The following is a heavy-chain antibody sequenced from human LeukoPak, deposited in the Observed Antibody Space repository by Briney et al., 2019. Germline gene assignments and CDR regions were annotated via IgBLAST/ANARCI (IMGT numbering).Heavy chain of an antibody. CDR2: INHSGST. V-gene: IGHV4-34*01. Sequence: SETLSLTCAVYGGSFSGYYWSWIRQPPGKGLECIGEINHSGSTNYNPSLKSRVTISVHTSKNQFSLKLSSVTAADTAVYYCARASSGYSYGYWLDYWGQGTLVTVSS. D-gene: IGHD5-18*01. CDR3: ARASSGYSYGYWLDY. J-gene: IGHJ4*02. CDR1: GGSFSGYY.